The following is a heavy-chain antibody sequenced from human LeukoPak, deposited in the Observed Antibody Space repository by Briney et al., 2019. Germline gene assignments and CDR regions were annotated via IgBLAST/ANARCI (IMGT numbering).Heavy chain of an antibody. V-gene: IGHV4-30-2*01. CDR2: IYSSGST. D-gene: IGHD5-18*01. CDR1: GGSISSGGYS. J-gene: IGHJ4*02. Sequence: PSQTLSLTCAVSGGSISSGGYSWSWIRQPPGKGLEWIGYIYSSGSTSYNPSLKSRVTMSVDRSTNQFSLKLSSVTAADTAVYYCARRTLAGYSYGLSYWGQGTLVTVSS. CDR3: ARRTLAGYSYGLSY.